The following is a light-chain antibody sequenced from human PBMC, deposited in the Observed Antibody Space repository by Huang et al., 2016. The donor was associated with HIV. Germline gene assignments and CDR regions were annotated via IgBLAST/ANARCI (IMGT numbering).Light chain of an antibody. V-gene: IGKV3-20*01. J-gene: IGKJ1*01. CDR3: QQYDSSPWT. CDR2: GAS. Sequence: EIVLTQSPGTLSLSPGERATLSCRASQSVSSSYLAWYQQKPGQAPRLLFDGASSRATGIPDRFSGSGSGTDFTLTSSRLEPEDFAVYYCQQYDSSPWTFGQGTKVEIK. CDR1: QSVSSSY.